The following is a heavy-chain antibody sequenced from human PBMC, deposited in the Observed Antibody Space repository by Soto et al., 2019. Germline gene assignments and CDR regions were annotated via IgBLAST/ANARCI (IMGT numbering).Heavy chain of an antibody. CDR3: ARGDREDIAVVVGARPGEYGVDV. CDR2: ISYDGSNK. Sequence: QVQLVESGGGVVQPGRSLRLSCAASGFTFSSYAMHWVRQAPGKGLECVAVISYDGSNKFYRDSVTGRFTISRDNSKNTLYLQINSLRYEDTAVYYCARGDREDIAVVVGARPGEYGVDVWGQGTTVTVS. D-gene: IGHD2-15*01. CDR1: GFTFSSYA. J-gene: IGHJ6*02. V-gene: IGHV3-30-3*01.